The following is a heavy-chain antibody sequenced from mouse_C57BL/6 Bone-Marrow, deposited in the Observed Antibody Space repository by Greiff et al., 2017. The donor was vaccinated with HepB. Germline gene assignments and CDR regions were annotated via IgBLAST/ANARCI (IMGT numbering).Heavy chain of an antibody. V-gene: IGHV1-55*01. CDR3: AIYAYYYGSSPFAY. J-gene: IGHJ3*01. CDR2: IYPGSGST. D-gene: IGHD1-1*01. Sequence: QVQLKQPGAELVKPGASVKMSCKASGYTFTSYWITWVKQRPGQGLGWIGDIYPGSGSTNYNEKFKSKATLTVDTSSSTAYMQLSSLTSEDSAVYYCAIYAYYYGSSPFAYWGQGTLVTVSA. CDR1: GYTFTSYW.